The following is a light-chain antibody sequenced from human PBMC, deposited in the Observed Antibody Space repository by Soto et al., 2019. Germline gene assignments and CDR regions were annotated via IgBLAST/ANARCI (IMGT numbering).Light chain of an antibody. Sequence: EIVMTQSPATLSVSPGERATLFCRASQSVSSNLAWYQQKPGQAPSLLIYGASTRATGIPARFSGSGSGTEFTLTISSQQSEDFAVYYCQQYTNWPRTFGQGTKVEIK. CDR3: QQYTNWPRT. J-gene: IGKJ1*01. V-gene: IGKV3-15*01. CDR2: GAS. CDR1: QSVSSN.